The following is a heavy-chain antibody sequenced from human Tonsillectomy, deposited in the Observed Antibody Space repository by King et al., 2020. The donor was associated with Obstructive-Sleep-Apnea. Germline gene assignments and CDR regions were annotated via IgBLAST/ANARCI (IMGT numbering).Heavy chain of an antibody. D-gene: IGHD6-19*01. Sequence: QLQESGPGLVKPSETLSLTCTVSGGSISSSSYYWGWIRQPPGKGLEWIWSSYFSGSTYYNPSLKSRVTISVDTSKNQFSLKRSSVTAADTAVYYCARGDSSGCFDYWGQGTLVTVSS. J-gene: IGHJ4*02. CDR1: GGSISSSSYY. V-gene: IGHV4-39*07. CDR3: ARGDSSGCFDY. CDR2: SYFSGST.